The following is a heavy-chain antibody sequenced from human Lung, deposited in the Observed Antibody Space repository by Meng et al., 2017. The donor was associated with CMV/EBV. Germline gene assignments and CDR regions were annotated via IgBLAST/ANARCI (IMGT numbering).Heavy chain of an antibody. CDR1: GFTFSNNA. J-gene: IGHJ4*02. D-gene: IGHD3-3*01. V-gene: IGHV3-30-3*01. CDR2: ISFDGINK. Sequence: GESXKISCGASGFTFSNNAMQWVRQAPGKGLEWLAVISFDGINKYYAESVKGRFTISRDNSKQTLYLQMNSLRGEDTAVYYCASSVTIFGVDDWGQGTLVTVSS. CDR3: ASSVTIFGVDD.